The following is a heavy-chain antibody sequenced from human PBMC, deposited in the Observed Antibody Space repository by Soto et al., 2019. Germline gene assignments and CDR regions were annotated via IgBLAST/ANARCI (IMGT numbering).Heavy chain of an antibody. V-gene: IGHV4-30-2*01. CDR2: IYHSGPT. CDR3: ARAHYGDYGYGMDV. J-gene: IGHJ6*02. Sequence: QLQLQESGSGLVKPSQTLSLTCAVSGGSISSGGYSWSWIRQPPGKGLEWIGYIYHSGPTYYKPSLKSRVTISVDRSKNQFSLKLSSVTAADTAVYYCARAHYGDYGYGMDVWGQGTTVTVSS. CDR1: GGSISSGGYS. D-gene: IGHD4-17*01.